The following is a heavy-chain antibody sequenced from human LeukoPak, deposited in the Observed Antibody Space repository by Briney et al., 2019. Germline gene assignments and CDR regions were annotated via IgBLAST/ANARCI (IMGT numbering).Heavy chain of an antibody. CDR2: IYYSGST. D-gene: IGHD2-15*01. J-gene: IGHJ5*02. Sequence: PSEALSLTCTVSGGSISSSSYYWGWIRQPPGKGLEWIGSIYYSGSTYYNPSLKSRVTISVDTSKNQFSLKLSSVTAADTAVYYCAGIFEGQRSNWFDPRGQGTLVTVSS. V-gene: IGHV4-39*07. CDR1: GGSISSSSYY. CDR3: AGIFEGQRSNWFDP.